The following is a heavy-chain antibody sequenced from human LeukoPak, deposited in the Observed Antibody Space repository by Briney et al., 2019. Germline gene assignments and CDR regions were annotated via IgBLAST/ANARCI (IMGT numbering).Heavy chain of an antibody. Sequence: PSETLTLTCAAAGVSFSSNAVSWVRNAPAQGLELVRFTISRDDSKNTLYLQMNSLRAEDTAVYYCAKVQLGIGVDYWGQGTLVTVSS. J-gene: IGHJ4*02. CDR3: AKVQLGIGVDY. CDR1: GVSFSSNA. D-gene: IGHD7-27*01. V-gene: IGHV3-23*01.